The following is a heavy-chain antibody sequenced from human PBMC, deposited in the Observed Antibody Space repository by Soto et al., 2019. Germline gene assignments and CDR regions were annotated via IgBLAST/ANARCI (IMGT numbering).Heavy chain of an antibody. V-gene: IGHV3-74*01. CDR3: ARVADCTYSSNCNGRAAFDM. J-gene: IGHJ3*02. D-gene: IGHD6-13*01. CDR1: GFTLSSHW. Sequence: EVQLVESGGGLAQPGGSLRLSCAASGFTLSSHWMHWVRQAPGKGLVWVSRINRDGSTINYDDSVRGRYTISRDNAKNTLSLQMNSLRAEDTAVYYCARVADCTYSSNCNGRAAFDMWGLGTMVTVSS. CDR2: INRDGSTI.